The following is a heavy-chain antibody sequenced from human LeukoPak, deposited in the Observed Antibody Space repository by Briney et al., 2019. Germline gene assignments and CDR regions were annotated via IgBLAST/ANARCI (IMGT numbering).Heavy chain of an antibody. CDR1: GFTFSSYS. D-gene: IGHD5-12*01. Sequence: GGSLRLSCAASGFTFSSYSMNWVHQAPGKGLEWVSSISSSSSYIYYADSVKGRFTISRDNAKNSLYLQMNSLRAEDTAVYYCARATGTYERYFQHWGQGTLVTVSS. J-gene: IGHJ1*01. CDR3: ARATGTYERYFQH. CDR2: ISSSSSYI. V-gene: IGHV3-21*01.